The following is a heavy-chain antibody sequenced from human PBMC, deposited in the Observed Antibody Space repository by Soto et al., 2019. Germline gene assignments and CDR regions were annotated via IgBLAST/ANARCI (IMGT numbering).Heavy chain of an antibody. CDR2: IYYSGST. Sequence: SETLSLTCTVSGGSISSSSYYWGWIRQPPGKGLEWIGSIYYSGSTYYNPSLKSRVTISVDTSKNQFSLKLSSVTAADTAVYYCARSPHSSSWSQLYYYYYGMDVWGQGTTVTVSS. D-gene: IGHD6-13*01. J-gene: IGHJ6*02. V-gene: IGHV4-39*01. CDR1: GGSISSSSYY. CDR3: ARSPHSSSWSQLYYYYYGMDV.